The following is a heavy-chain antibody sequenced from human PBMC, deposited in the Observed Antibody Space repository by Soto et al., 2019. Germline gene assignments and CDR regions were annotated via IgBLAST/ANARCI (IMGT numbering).Heavy chain of an antibody. V-gene: IGHV4-31*03. D-gene: IGHD1-1*01. CDR2: IYYSGST. Sequence: SETLSLTCTVSGGSISSGGYYWSWIRQHPGKGLEWIGYIYYSGSTYYNPSLKSRVTISVDKSKNQFSLKLSSVTAADTAVYYCARDQLEGNWFDPWGQGTLVTVSS. CDR3: ARDQLEGNWFDP. J-gene: IGHJ5*02. CDR1: GGSISSGGYY.